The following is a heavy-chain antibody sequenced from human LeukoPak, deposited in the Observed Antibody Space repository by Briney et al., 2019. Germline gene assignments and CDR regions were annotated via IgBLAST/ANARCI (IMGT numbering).Heavy chain of an antibody. CDR3: ARGGRSGYDWSY. D-gene: IGHD5-12*01. V-gene: IGHV3-11*05. CDR2: ITSSGDYT. Sequence: GGSLRLSCAVSGFTFSNSYMSWIRQAPGKGLQWLSYITSSGDYTNYADSVQGRFTISRDNAKNSLYLRMDSLRVDDTAVYYRARGGRSGYDWSYWRQRTLVTVSS. CDR1: GFTFSNSY. J-gene: IGHJ4*02.